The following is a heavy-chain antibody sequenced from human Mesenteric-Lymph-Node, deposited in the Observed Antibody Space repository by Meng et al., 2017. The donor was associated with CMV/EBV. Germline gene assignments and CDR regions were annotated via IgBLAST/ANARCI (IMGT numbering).Heavy chain of an antibody. V-gene: IGHV3-23*01. J-gene: IGHJ3*02. D-gene: IGHD6-13*01. CDR3: AKDSSSWYEGAFDI. CDR1: GFSFSTYA. Sequence: GESLKISCAASGFSFSTYAMNWVRQAPGKGLEWVSDISYSGGSAYYADSVKGRFTISRDNSKNTLYLQMNSLRAEDTAVYYCAKDSSSWYEGAFDIWGQGTMVTVSS. CDR2: ISYSGGSA.